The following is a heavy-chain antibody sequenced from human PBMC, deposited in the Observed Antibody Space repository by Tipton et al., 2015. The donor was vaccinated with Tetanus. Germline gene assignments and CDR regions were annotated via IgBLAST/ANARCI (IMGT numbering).Heavy chain of an antibody. CDR1: GYRFANYW. J-gene: IGHJ4*02. CDR2: IYPHDSST. V-gene: IGHV5-51*01. Sequence: QSGAEVKKPEESLKISCQGSGYRFANYWIGWVRQMPGKGLEWMGIIYPHDSSTRYNPSCQGHVTMSADTSIDTAYLQWSSLKTSDTAIYYCARRKGGYIGYYFDFWAQGTLVTASA. D-gene: IGHD5-12*01. CDR3: ARRKGGYIGYYFDF.